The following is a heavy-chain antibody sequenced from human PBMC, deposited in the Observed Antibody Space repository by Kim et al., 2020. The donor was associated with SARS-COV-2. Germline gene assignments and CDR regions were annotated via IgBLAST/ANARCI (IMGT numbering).Heavy chain of an antibody. CDR1: GFTFSSYS. J-gene: IGHJ6*01. D-gene: IGHD2-21*02. CDR3: TGHLGCGGVCYPYTYYA. V-gene: IGHV3-21*01. Sequence: GGSLRLSCAASGFTFSSYSMNWVRQAPGKGLEWVSSISSGSSYIFSAAAVSGRFTISSDTAKNSLYLQINSRSAEATAEYYCTGHLGCGGVCYPYTYYA. CDR2: ISSGSSYI.